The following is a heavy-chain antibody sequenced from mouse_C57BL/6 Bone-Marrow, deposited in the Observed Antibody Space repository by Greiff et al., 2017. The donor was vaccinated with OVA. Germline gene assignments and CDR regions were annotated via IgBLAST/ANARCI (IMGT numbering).Heavy chain of an antibody. V-gene: IGHV1-55*01. CDR2: IYPGSGST. CDR1: GYTFTSYW. Sequence: QVQLKQPGAELVKPGASVKMSCKASGYTFTSYWITWVKQRPGQGLEWIGDIYPGSGSTNYNEKFKSKATLTVDTSSSTAYMQLSSLTSEDSAVYYCARSHDTTEEDYWGQGTTLTVSS. D-gene: IGHD1-1*01. CDR3: ARSHDTTEEDY. J-gene: IGHJ2*01.